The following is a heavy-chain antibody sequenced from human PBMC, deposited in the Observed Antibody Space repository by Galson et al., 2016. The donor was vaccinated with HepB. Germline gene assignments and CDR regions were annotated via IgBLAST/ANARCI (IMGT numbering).Heavy chain of an antibody. J-gene: IGHJ4*02. CDR3: ARTRAAAGYYFDY. CDR1: GFSLSTSGVR. Sequence: PALVKPTQTLTLTCTFSGFSLSTSGVRVSWIRQPPGKALEWLARIDWGDDKLYSASLKTRLTIYKDTSRNQVVLTMTNMDPVDTATYYLARTRAAAGYYFDYWGQGTLVTVSS. V-gene: IGHV2-70*04. D-gene: IGHD6-13*01. CDR2: IDWGDDK.